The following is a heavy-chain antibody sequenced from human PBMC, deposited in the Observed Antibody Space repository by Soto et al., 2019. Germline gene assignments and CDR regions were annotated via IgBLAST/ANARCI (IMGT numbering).Heavy chain of an antibody. Sequence: GGSLRLSCAASGFTFSTYAMSWVRQAPGKGLEWVSKIIHSGDSTYYADSLKGRFTISRDSSNNILYLQMNNLRAEDTAVYYCARDSISYGPGVNDYWGQGTLVTVSS. D-gene: IGHD5-18*01. J-gene: IGHJ4*02. CDR2: IIHSGDST. V-gene: IGHV3-23*01. CDR3: ARDSISYGPGVNDY. CDR1: GFTFSTYA.